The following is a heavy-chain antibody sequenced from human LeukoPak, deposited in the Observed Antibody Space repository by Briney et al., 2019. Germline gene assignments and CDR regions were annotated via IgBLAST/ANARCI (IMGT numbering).Heavy chain of an antibody. CDR3: ARENIVVVTAIRDAFDI. D-gene: IGHD2-21*02. J-gene: IGHJ3*02. CDR2: ISSGSSTI. CDR1: GFTFSRYS. Sequence: PGGPVRLSCAPSGFTFSRYSMNWVRQAPGKGLEWVSYISSGSSTIYYADSVKGRFTISRENAKNSLCLQMNSLRDEDTAVYYCARENIVVVTAIRDAFDIWGQGAMVTVSS. V-gene: IGHV3-48*02.